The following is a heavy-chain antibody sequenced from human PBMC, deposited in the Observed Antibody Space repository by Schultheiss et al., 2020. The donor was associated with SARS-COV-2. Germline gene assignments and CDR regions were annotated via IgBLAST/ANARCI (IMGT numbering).Heavy chain of an antibody. V-gene: IGHV4-61*01. CDR3: ARNVYGMDV. J-gene: IGHJ6*02. Sequence: SETLSLTCAVSRYSISSNYYWTWIRQPPGKGLEWIGYISYSGRTNNNPSLKSRVTISLDTSKTQFSLKLSSVTAADTAVYYCARNVYGMDVWGQGTTVTVSS. CDR1: RYSISSNYY. CDR2: ISYSGRT.